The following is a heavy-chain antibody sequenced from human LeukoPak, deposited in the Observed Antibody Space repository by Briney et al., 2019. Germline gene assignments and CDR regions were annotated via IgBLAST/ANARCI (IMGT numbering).Heavy chain of an antibody. CDR2: INPNSGGT. V-gene: IGHV1-2*05. Sequence: ASVKVSCKASGYTFTSYGISWVRQAPGQGLEWMGRINPNSGGTNYAQRFQGRVTMTRDTSISTAYTELSRLRSDDTDVYYCARARLITVVGATSAFDIWGQGTMVTVSS. J-gene: IGHJ3*02. CDR3: ARARLITVVGATSAFDI. CDR1: GYTFTSYG. D-gene: IGHD1-26*01.